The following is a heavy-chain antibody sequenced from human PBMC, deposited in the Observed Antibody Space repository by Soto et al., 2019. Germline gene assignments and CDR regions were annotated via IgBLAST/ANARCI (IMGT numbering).Heavy chain of an antibody. CDR1: GFTFSSYG. V-gene: IGHV3-30*03. Sequence: GGSLRLSCAASGFTFSSYGMHWVRQAPGKGLEWVAVISYDGSNNYYADSVKGRFTISRDNSKNTLYLQMNSLRAEDTAVYYCARHPLAAAYTRDYYGMDVWGQGTTVTVSS. CDR2: ISYDGSNN. CDR3: ARHPLAAAYTRDYYGMDV. D-gene: IGHD6-13*01. J-gene: IGHJ6*02.